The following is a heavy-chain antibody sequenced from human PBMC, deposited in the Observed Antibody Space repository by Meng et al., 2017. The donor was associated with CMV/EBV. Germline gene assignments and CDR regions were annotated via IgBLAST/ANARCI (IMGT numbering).Heavy chain of an antibody. CDR2: IYYSGST. V-gene: IGHV4-39*07. CDR1: GGSISSSSYY. J-gene: IGHJ3*02. D-gene: IGHD2-15*01. Sequence: GSLRLSCTVSGGSISSSSYYWGWIRQPPGKGLEWIGSIYYSGSTYYNPSLKSRVPISVDTSKNQFSLKLSSVTAADTAVYYCARGNGCSGGSCYGAGGFDIWGQGTMVTVSS. CDR3: ARGNGCSGGSCYGAGGFDI.